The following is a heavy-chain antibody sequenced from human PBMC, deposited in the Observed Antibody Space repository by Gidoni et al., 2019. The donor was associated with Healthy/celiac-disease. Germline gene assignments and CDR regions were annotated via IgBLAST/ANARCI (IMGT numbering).Heavy chain of an antibody. CDR1: GFPFSSYA. CDR2: ISYDGSNK. J-gene: IGHJ4*02. CDR3: ARTPDILTGFDY. Sequence: QVQLVESGGGVVQPGRSLRLSCAASGFPFSSYAMHWVRQAPGKGLEWVAVISYDGSNKYYADSVKGRFTISRDNSKNTLYLQMNSLRAEDTAVYYCARTPDILTGFDYWGQGTLVTVSS. D-gene: IGHD3-9*01. V-gene: IGHV3-30-3*01.